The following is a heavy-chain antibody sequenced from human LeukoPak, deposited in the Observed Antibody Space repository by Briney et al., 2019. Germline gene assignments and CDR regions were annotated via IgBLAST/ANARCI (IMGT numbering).Heavy chain of an antibody. CDR2: IYYSGST. Sequence: SETLSLTCIVSGGSISSYYWSWIRQPPGKGLEWIGYIYYSGSTNYNPSLKSRVTISVDTSKNQFSLKLSSVTAADTAVYYCAGPSGRYYYYYMDVWGKGTTVTVSS. CDR3: AGPSGRYYYYYMDV. V-gene: IGHV4-59*01. J-gene: IGHJ6*03. CDR1: GGSISSYY.